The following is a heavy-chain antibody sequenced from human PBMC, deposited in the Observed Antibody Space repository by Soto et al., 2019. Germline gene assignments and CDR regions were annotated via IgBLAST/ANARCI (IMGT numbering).Heavy chain of an antibody. J-gene: IGHJ4*02. CDR3: ARGVTAGVDY. D-gene: IGHD1-26*01. CDR2: MQPSSGRT. V-gene: IGHV1-8*01. CDR1: GYSFTSLD. Sequence: ASVKVSCKASGYSFTSLDINWVRQATGQGLEWMGWMQPSSGRTGYAQKFQGRVTMTRDTSINTAYMELSSLTSDDTAFYYCARGVTAGVDYWGQGTLVTVSS.